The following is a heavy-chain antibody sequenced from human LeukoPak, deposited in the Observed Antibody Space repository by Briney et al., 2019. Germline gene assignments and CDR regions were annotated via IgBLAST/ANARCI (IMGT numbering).Heavy chain of an antibody. CDR3: ARGGSGNLPYYFDH. V-gene: IGHV1-3*01. D-gene: IGHD1-1*01. CDR2: INAGNGNT. J-gene: IGHJ4*02. CDR1: GYTFTSYA. Sequence: GASVTASCKASGYTFTSYAIHWVRQAPGQRLEWMGWINAGNGNTKYSQKLQGRVTITRDTSASTAYMELSSLRSEDTAVFYCARGGSGNLPYYFDHWGQGTLVTVSS.